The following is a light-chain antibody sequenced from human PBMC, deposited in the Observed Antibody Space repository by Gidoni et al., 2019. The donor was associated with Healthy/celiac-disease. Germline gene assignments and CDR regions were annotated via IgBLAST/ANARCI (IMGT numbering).Light chain of an antibody. CDR3: LQDYNYLWT. J-gene: IGKJ1*01. Sequence: AIQMTQSPSSLSASVGVRVTITCRASQGIRNDVGWYQQKPGKAPKLLIYAASSLQSGVPSRFSGSGSGTDFTLTISSLQPEDFATYYCLQDYNYLWTFGQGTKVEIK. CDR2: AAS. V-gene: IGKV1-6*01. CDR1: QGIRND.